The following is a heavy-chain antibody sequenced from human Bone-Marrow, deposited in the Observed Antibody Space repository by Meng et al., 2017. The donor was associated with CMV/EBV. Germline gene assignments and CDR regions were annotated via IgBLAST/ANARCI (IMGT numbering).Heavy chain of an antibody. D-gene: IGHD3-3*01. J-gene: IGHJ4*02. CDR2: ISGSGGST. CDR3: AKFRLDITIFGVVTAAGFDY. V-gene: IGHV3-23*01. Sequence: GESLKISCAASGFTFSSYAMSWVRQAPGKGLEWVSAISGSGGSTYYADSVKGRFTISRDNSKNTLYLQMNSLRAEDTAVYYCAKFRLDITIFGVVTAAGFDYWGPGTLVTGSS. CDR1: GFTFSSYA.